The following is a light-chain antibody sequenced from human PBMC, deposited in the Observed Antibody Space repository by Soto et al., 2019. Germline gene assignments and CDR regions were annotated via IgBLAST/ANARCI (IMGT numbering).Light chain of an antibody. CDR2: GNT. V-gene: IGLV1-47*02. J-gene: IGLJ1*01. CDR1: SSNIGRNY. CDR3: AAWDDSLRGYV. Sequence: QSVLSQPPSASGTAGQRVTISCSGSSSNIGRNYIYWYQQLPGTAPKLLIYGNTQRPSGVPDRFSGSKSGTSVSLAISGLRSEDEADYYCAAWDDSLRGYVFGPGTKVTVL.